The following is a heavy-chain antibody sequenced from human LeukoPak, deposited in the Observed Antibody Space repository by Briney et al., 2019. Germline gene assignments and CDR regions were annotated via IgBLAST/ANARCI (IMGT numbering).Heavy chain of an antibody. J-gene: IGHJ3*02. CDR1: GGSISNYY. CDR3: ARGCQNGGATYNDDFDI. Sequence: SETLSLTCTVSGGSISNYYWSWIRQPPGKGLEWIGDIYYSGSTNYNPSLKSRVTISLDTSKNQFSLKLSSVTAADTAVYYCARGCQNGGATYNDDFDIWGQVTMVTVSS. CDR2: IYYSGST. D-gene: IGHD1-26*01. V-gene: IGHV4-59*01.